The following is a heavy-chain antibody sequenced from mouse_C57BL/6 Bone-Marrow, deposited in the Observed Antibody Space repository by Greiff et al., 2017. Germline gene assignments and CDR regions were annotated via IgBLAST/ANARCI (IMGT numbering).Heavy chain of an antibody. D-gene: IGHD2-5*01. CDR1: GYTFTNYN. V-gene: IGHV1-18*01. Sequence: VQLQQSGPELVKPGASVKIPCKASGYTFTNYNMDWVKQSHGKSLEWIGDINPNNGGTIYNQKFKGKATLTGDKSSSTAYMELRSLTSEDTAVYYCARYSNSLYAMDYWGQGTSVTVSS. J-gene: IGHJ4*01. CDR2: INPNNGGT. CDR3: ARYSNSLYAMDY.